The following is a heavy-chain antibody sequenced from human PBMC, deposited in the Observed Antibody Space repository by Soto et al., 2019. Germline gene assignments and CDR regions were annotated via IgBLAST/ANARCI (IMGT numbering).Heavy chain of an antibody. CDR1: GGSFSGYY. J-gene: IGHJ4*02. Sequence: QVQLQQWGAGLLKPSETLSLTCAVYGGSFSGYYWSWIRQPPGKGLEWIGEINHSGSTNYNPSLKSQIPVSVDTSKHQCSPKLSAVTAADTAVYYCARRSGAPDYWGQGTLVTVSA. V-gene: IGHV4-34*01. CDR3: ARRSGAPDY. CDR2: INHSGST. D-gene: IGHD1-26*01.